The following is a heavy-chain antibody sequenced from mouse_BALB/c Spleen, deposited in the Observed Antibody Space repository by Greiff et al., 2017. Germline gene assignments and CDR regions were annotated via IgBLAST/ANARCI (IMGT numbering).Heavy chain of an antibody. CDR3: TRSGAIYYGSSPYFDV. V-gene: IGHV1-5*01. CDR1: GYTFTSYW. Sequence: VQLQQSGTVLVRPGASVKMSCKASGYTFTSYWMHWVKQRPGQGLEWIGAIYPGNSDTSYNQKFKGKATLTAVTSTSTAYMELSSLTNEDSAVYYCTRSGAIYYGSSPYFDVWGAGTTVTVSA. CDR2: IYPGNSDT. J-gene: IGHJ1*01. D-gene: IGHD1-1*01.